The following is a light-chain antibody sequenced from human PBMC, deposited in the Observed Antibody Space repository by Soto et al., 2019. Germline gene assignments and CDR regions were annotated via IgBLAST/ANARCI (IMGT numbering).Light chain of an antibody. Sequence: QSVLTQPPSASGSPGQSVTISCTGTSSDVGGYNYVSWYQQHPGKAPKLMIYEVSKRPSGVPDRFSGSKSGNTASLTVSGLQAEDEADYYCSSYAGSNNPLFGGGTKLTLL. CDR3: SSYAGSNNPL. CDR2: EVS. V-gene: IGLV2-8*01. CDR1: SSDVGGYNY. J-gene: IGLJ2*01.